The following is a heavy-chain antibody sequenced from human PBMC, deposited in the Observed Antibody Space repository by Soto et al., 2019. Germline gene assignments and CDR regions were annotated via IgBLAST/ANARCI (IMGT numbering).Heavy chain of an antibody. CDR3: TSSLQARDDRSGYFDY. Sequence: PGGSLRLSCAASGFNFSDCAMHWVRQASGKRLEWVGRIRAKGNNYATEYGESVKGRFTISRDDSENMAFLQMNSLQTEDTAVYYCTSSLQARDDRSGYFDYWGQGTLVTVSS. CDR1: GFNFSDCA. D-gene: IGHD3-22*01. CDR2: IRAKGNNYAT. J-gene: IGHJ4*02. V-gene: IGHV3-73*01.